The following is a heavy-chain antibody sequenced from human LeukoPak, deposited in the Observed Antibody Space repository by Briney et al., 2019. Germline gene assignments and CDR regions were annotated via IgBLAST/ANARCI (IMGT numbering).Heavy chain of an antibody. Sequence: GGSLRLSCAASGFTVSSNYMSWVRQAPGKGLEWVSVIYSGGSTYYADSVKGRFTISRDNSKNTLYLQMNSLRAEGTAVYYCAREAGDYRENYFDYWGQGTLVTVSS. CDR1: GFTVSSNY. V-gene: IGHV3-53*01. CDR2: IYSGGST. D-gene: IGHD4-17*01. CDR3: AREAGDYRENYFDY. J-gene: IGHJ4*02.